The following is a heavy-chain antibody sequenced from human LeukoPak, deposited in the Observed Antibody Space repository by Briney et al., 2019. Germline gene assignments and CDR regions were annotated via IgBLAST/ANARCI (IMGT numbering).Heavy chain of an antibody. D-gene: IGHD6-13*01. J-gene: IGHJ4*02. CDR2: IIPIFGIA. CDR3: ARDWWALAGAAGRNYFDY. CDR1: GGTFSSYA. V-gene: IGHV1-69*04. Sequence: ASVKVSCKASGGTFSSYAISWVRQAPGQGLEWMGRIIPIFGIANYAQKFQGRVTITADKSTSTAYMELSSLRSEDTAVYYCARDWWALAGAAGRNYFDYWGQGTLVTVSS.